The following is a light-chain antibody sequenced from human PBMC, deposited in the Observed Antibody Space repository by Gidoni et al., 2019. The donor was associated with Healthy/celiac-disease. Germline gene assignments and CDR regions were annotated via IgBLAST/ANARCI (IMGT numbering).Light chain of an antibody. CDR1: KSTSSY. Sequence: DIQMTQSPSSLSASVGDRVTITCRASKSTSSYLNWYQQKLGKAPKLLIDAASSLQRGVPSRFSGSGSGTDFTLTISSLQPEDFATCYCQQSYSTPPTFGQGTRLEIK. V-gene: IGKV1-39*01. CDR3: QQSYSTPPT. CDR2: AAS. J-gene: IGKJ5*01.